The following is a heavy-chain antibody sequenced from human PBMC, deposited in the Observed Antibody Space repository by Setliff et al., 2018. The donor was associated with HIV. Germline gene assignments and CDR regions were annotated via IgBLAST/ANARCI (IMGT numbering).Heavy chain of an antibody. Sequence: GGSLRLSCAASGFTLSTYSMSWVRQAPGKGLQWVSAIDPTGTYTYYADAVKGRFTISRDNFRNTLSLQMNSLTAEDSAIYYCAKVDDGQCNTFNCRDFDYWGRGTLVTVSS. CDR1: GFTLSTYS. CDR3: AKVDDGQCNTFNCRDFDY. CDR2: IDPTGTYT. J-gene: IGHJ4*02. V-gene: IGHV3-23*05. D-gene: IGHD1-1*01.